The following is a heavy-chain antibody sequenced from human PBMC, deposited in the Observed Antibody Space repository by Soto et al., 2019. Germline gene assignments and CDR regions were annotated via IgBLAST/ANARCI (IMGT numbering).Heavy chain of an antibody. CDR3: ARSVVSRTRFDP. J-gene: IGHJ5*02. Sequence: QVQLVESGGGWVRPGESLRLSCAASGFTFSDSSMNWIRQAPGKGLEWVSYISSGTSYTNYADSVKGRFTISRDNAKNSLFLHMNTLRADDTAVYYCARSVVSRTRFDPWGQGTLVTVPS. CDR2: ISSGTSYT. D-gene: IGHD3-22*01. CDR1: GFTFSDSS. V-gene: IGHV3-11*06.